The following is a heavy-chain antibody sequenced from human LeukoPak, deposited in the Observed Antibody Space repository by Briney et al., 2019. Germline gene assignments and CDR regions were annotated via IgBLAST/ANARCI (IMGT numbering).Heavy chain of an antibody. J-gene: IGHJ5*02. Sequence: GGSLRLSCAASGFTFSSYAMSWVRQAQGKGLEWVSAISGSGGSTYYADSVKGRFTISRDNSKNTLYLQMNSLRAEDTAVYYCAKDKPKYCSSTSCYDNWFDPWGQGTLVTVSS. V-gene: IGHV3-23*01. CDR1: GFTFSSYA. CDR2: ISGSGGST. CDR3: AKDKPKYCSSTSCYDNWFDP. D-gene: IGHD2-2*01.